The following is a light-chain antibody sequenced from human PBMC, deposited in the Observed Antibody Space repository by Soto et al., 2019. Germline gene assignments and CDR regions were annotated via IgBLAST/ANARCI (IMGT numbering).Light chain of an antibody. CDR1: QSISNY. CDR2: AAS. J-gene: IGKJ4*01. V-gene: IGKV1-39*01. Sequence: DMEMTQSPSSLSASVGDRVTITCRASQSISNYLNWYQRKPGKVPKLLIYAASSLQSGVPTSFSGSGSGTDFTLTINSLQPEDFATYYCQQSYGTPLTFGGGTKIEIK. CDR3: QQSYGTPLT.